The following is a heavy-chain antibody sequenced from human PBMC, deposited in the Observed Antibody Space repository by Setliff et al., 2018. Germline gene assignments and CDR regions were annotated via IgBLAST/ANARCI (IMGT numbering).Heavy chain of an antibody. J-gene: IGHJ4*02. Sequence: KPSETLSLTCTVSGGSISSSSYYWGWIRQPPGKGLEWIGSIYYSGSTNYNPSLKSRVTISVDTSKNQFSLRLTSVTAADTAVYYCARASHYYDTSLRPHFDSWGQGTLVTVSS. D-gene: IGHD3-22*01. CDR1: GGSISSSSYY. CDR2: IYYSGST. V-gene: IGHV4-39*07. CDR3: ARASHYYDTSLRPHFDS.